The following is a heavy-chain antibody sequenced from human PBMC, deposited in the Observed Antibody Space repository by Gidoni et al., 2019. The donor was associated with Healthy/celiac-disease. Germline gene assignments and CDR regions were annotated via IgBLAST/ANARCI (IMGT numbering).Heavy chain of an antibody. D-gene: IGHD3-22*01. CDR3: ARDWGKYYYDSSGLDY. CDR1: AFTFSSYG. CDR2: IWYDGSNK. V-gene: IGHV3-33*01. Sequence: QVQLVESGGGVVQPGRSLRLSCAASAFTFSSYGMHGVRKAPGKGREWVGVIWYDGSNKYYADSVKGRFTISRDNSKNTLYLQMNSLRAEDTAVYYCARDWGKYYYDSSGLDYWGQGTLVTVSS. J-gene: IGHJ4*02.